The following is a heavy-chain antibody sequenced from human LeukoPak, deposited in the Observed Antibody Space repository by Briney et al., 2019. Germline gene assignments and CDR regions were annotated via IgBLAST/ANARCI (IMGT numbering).Heavy chain of an antibody. D-gene: IGHD3-22*01. CDR1: GFTFSSYA. Sequence: GGSLRLSCAASGFTFSSYAVHWVRQAPGKGLEWVAVISYDGSNKYYADSVKGRFTISRDNSKNTLYLQMNSLRPEDTAVYYCAKVLSKGGGYYLTDYWGQGTLVTVSS. V-gene: IGHV3-30-3*01. J-gene: IGHJ4*02. CDR3: AKVLSKGGGYYLTDY. CDR2: ISYDGSNK.